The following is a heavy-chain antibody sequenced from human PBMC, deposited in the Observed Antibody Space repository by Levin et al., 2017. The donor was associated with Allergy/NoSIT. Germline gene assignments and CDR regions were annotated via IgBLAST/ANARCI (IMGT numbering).Heavy chain of an antibody. CDR1: GGTFSSYA. Sequence: KISCKASGGTFSSYAISWVRQAPGQGLEWMGGIIPIFGTANYAQKFQGRVTITADKSTSTAYMELSSLRSEDTAVYYCAKDYGGNKSGWYFDLWGRGTLVTVSS. J-gene: IGHJ2*01. CDR3: AKDYGGNKSGWYFDL. V-gene: IGHV1-69*06. CDR2: IIPIFGTA. D-gene: IGHD4-23*01.